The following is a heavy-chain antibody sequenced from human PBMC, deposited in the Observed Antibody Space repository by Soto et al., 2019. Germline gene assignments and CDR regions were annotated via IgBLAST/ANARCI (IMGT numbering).Heavy chain of an antibody. V-gene: IGHV4-34*01. D-gene: IGHD3-16*01. CDR2: INHVGGT. Sequence: LRLSCEASGFALGSYWMAWVRQAPGKGLEWIGEINHVGGTNYNPSLKSRVTMSVDTSQNQFSLRLISVTAADTAMYFCVRIRYQLPSSVLWLDPWGQGTPVTVSS. CDR3: VRIRYQLPSSVLWLDP. J-gene: IGHJ5*02. CDR1: GFALGSYW.